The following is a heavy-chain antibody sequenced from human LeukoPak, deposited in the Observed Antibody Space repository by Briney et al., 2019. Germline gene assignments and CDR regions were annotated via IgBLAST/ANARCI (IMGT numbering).Heavy chain of an antibody. CDR3: VREAGIDPDY. J-gene: IGHJ4*02. D-gene: IGHD6-19*01. CDR1: AFTFSSYG. V-gene: IGHV3-48*03. CDR2: ISRSGSSI. Sequence: GGSLRLSCAASAFTFSSYGMNWVGQAPGKGLEWVSYISRSGSSIFYTDSVKGRFSISRDNAKNSLYMQMNSLRAEDTAVYYCVREAGIDPDYWGQGTLVTVSS.